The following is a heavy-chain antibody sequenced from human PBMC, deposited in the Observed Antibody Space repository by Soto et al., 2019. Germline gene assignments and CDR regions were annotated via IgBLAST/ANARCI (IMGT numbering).Heavy chain of an antibody. CDR1: GFTFNVYG. Sequence: QVQLVQSGAEVKNPGSSVRVSCKTSGFTFNVYGIHWVRQAPGQGLEWKGGLIPIYDEPNYAQKFQGRVTITADKSTTTVYLELSSLRSEDTAVYFCARVRDPHLDHYGLDVWGQGTPVTVSS. J-gene: IGHJ6*02. V-gene: IGHV1-69*06. CDR2: LIPIYDEP. CDR3: ARVRDPHLDHYGLDV.